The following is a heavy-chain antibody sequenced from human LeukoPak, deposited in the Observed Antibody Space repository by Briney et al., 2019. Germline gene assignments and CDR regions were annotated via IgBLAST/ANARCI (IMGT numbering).Heavy chain of an antibody. CDR3: ARHYDIDPFDY. V-gene: IGHV4-59*01. J-gene: IGHJ4*02. CDR2: IYYRGST. CDR1: GGSISSYY. D-gene: IGHD3-9*01. Sequence: SETLSLTCTVSGGSISSYYWSWIRQLPGEGLEWIGYIYYRGSTNYSPSLKSRVTISVDTSKNQFSLKLSSVTAADTAVYYCARHYDIDPFDYWGQGTLVTVSS.